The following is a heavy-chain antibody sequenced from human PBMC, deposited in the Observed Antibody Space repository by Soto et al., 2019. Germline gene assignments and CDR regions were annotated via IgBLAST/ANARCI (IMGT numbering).Heavy chain of an antibody. V-gene: IGHV4-34*01. D-gene: IGHD2-15*01. CDR3: ARSPYCSGGSCYSGGFWFDP. CDR2: INHSGST. Sequence: SETLSLTCAVYGGSFSGYYWSWIRQPPGKGLEWIGEINHSGSTNYNPSLKSRVTISVDTSKNQFSLKLSSVTAADTAVYYCARSPYCSGGSCYSGGFWFDPWGQGTLVTVSS. J-gene: IGHJ5*02. CDR1: GGSFSGYY.